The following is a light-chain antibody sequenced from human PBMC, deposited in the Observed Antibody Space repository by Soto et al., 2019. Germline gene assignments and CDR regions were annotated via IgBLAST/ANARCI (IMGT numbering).Light chain of an antibody. Sequence: EVVMTQSPATLSVSPGEGATLSCRASQSVSNHLAWYQLRPGQAPRLLIYGASTRATGIPARFSGSGSGTEFPLTISSLQSEDVALYYCQHYINWPRTFGQGTKLELK. CDR3: QHYINWPRT. CDR2: GAS. CDR1: QSVSNH. J-gene: IGKJ1*01. V-gene: IGKV3-15*01.